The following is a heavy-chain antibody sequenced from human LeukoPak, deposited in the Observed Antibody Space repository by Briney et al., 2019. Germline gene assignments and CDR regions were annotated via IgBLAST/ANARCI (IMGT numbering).Heavy chain of an antibody. CDR3: ARVTAARGYFDY. CDR2: INPNSGGT. D-gene: IGHD6-6*01. J-gene: IGHJ4*02. Sequence: GASVKVSCKASGYTFTGYYMHWVRQAPGQGLEWMGWINPNSGGTNYAQKFQGRVTMTRDTSISTVYMELSRLRSDDTAVYYCARVTAARGYFDYWGQGTLVTVSS. CDR1: GYTFTGYY. V-gene: IGHV1-2*02.